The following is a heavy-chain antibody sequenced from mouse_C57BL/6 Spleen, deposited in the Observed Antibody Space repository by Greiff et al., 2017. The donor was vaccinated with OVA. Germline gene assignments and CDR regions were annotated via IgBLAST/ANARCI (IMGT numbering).Heavy chain of an antibody. CDR1: GYSFTSYW. Sequence: QVQLKQPGAELVRPGSSVKLSCKASGYSFTSYWMNWVKQRPIQGLEWIGNIDPSDSETHYNQKFKEKATLTVDKSSSTAYMQLSSLTAEDSAVYYCARVYYGNYGYFDVWGTGTTVTVSS. CDR2: IDPSDSET. V-gene: IGHV1-52*01. D-gene: IGHD2-1*01. CDR3: ARVYYGNYGYFDV. J-gene: IGHJ1*03.